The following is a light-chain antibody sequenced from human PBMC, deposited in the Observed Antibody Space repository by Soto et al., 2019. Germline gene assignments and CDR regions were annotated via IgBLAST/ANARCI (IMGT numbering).Light chain of an antibody. CDR2: EGS. CDR1: SSDVGSYNL. J-gene: IGLJ2*01. V-gene: IGLV2-23*01. CDR3: CSYAGSSTSVV. Sequence: QSALTQPASVCGSPGQSITISCNGTSSDVGSYNLVSWYQQHPGKAPKLMIYEGSKRPSGVSNRFSGSKSGNTASLTISGLHAEDEADYYCCSYAGSSTSVVFGGGTKLTVL.